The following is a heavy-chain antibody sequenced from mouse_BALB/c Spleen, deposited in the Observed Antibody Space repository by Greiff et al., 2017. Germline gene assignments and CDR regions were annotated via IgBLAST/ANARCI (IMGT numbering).Heavy chain of an antibody. Sequence: EVQGVESGPGLVKPSQSLSLTCTVTGYSITSDYAWNWIRQFPGNKLEWMGYISYSGSTSYNPSLKSRISITRDTSKNQFFLQLNSVTTEDTATYYCASLYYGYAWFAYWGQGTLVTVSA. V-gene: IGHV3-2*02. J-gene: IGHJ3*01. CDR1: GYSITSDYA. CDR2: ISYSGST. D-gene: IGHD1-2*01. CDR3: ASLYYGYAWFAY.